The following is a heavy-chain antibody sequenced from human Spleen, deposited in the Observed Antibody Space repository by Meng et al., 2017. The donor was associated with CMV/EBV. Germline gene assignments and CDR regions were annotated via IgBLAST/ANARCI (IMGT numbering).Heavy chain of an antibody. Sequence: GFTFSSYWMHWVRQAPGKGLVWVSRINSDGSSTSYADSVKGRFTISRDNAKNTLYLQMNSLRAEDTAVYYCASLLGGDPNLNWFDPWGQGTLVTVSS. CDR2: INSDGSST. CDR3: ASLLGGDPNLNWFDP. V-gene: IGHV3-74*01. CDR1: GFTFSSYW. J-gene: IGHJ5*02. D-gene: IGHD2-21*02.